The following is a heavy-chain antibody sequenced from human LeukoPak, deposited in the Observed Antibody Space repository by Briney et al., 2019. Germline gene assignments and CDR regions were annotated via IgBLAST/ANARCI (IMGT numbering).Heavy chain of an antibody. CDR3: ATLTTVTSNSFDY. J-gene: IGHJ4*02. Sequence: ASVKVSCKASGYRFTAYGVGWLRQAPGHGLEWVGWTSIYNGKTYYAQRFQGRVTMTRDTSTSTVYMELSSLRSEDTAVYYCATLTTVTSNSFDYWGQGTLVTVSS. CDR2: TSIYNGKT. V-gene: IGHV1-18*01. D-gene: IGHD4-17*01. CDR1: GYRFTAYG.